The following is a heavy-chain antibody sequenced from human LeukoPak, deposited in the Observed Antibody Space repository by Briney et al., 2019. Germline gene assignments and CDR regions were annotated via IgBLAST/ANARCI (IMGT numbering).Heavy chain of an antibody. V-gene: IGHV3-21*05. D-gene: IGHD6-13*01. CDR1: GFTFSSYG. J-gene: IGHJ6*02. Sequence: PGGSLRLSCAASGFTFSSYGMHWVRQAPGKGLEWVSYISSRSSYTKYADSVEGRLTISRDNAKNSLYLQMNSLRAEDTAVYYCARVLSSSWGAYYYYGMDVWGQGTTVTVSS. CDR3: ARVLSSSWGAYYYYGMDV. CDR2: ISSRSSYT.